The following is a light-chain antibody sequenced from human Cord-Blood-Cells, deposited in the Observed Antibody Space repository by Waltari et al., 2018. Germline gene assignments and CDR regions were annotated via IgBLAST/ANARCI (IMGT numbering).Light chain of an antibody. Sequence: DIQMTQPPSTLSASVGDRVNITCRASQSISSWLAWYQQKPGKDPKLLIYKASSLESGVPSRFSGSGSGTEFTLTISSLQPDDFATYYCQQYNSYWTFGQGTKVEIK. CDR1: QSISSW. J-gene: IGKJ1*01. V-gene: IGKV1-5*03. CDR3: QQYNSYWT. CDR2: KAS.